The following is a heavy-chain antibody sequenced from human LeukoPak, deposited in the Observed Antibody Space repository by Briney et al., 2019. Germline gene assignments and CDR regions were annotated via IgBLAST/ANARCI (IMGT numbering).Heavy chain of an antibody. Sequence: GGSLRLSCAASGFTFSSYGMHWVRQAPGKGLEWVAVVSYDGSNKYYADSVKGRFTISRDNSKNTLYLQMNSLRAEDTALYFCVKAPGIAVAGTLDYWGQGTLVTVSS. J-gene: IGHJ4*02. CDR2: VSYDGSNK. V-gene: IGHV3-30*18. D-gene: IGHD6-19*01. CDR3: VKAPGIAVAGTLDY. CDR1: GFTFSSYG.